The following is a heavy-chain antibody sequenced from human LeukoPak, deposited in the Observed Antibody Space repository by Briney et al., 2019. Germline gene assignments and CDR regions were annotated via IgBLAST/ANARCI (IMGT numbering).Heavy chain of an antibody. D-gene: IGHD2-21*02. CDR1: GYTFTGYY. CDR3: ARVCGGDCYSVFDP. CDR2: VNPNNGDT. V-gene: IGHV1-2*02. J-gene: IGHJ5*02. Sequence: SVKVSCKASGYTFTGYYMHWVRQAPGQGLEWVGWVNPNNGDTKFAQRFQGRVTMTRDTSISTAYMELSSLRSDDTAVYYCARVCGGDCYSVFDPWGQGTLVTVSS.